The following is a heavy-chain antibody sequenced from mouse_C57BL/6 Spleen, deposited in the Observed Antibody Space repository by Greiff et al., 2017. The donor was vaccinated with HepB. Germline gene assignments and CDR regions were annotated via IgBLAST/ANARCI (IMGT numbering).Heavy chain of an antibody. Sequence: VQLQQPGAELVRPGSSVKLSCKASGYTFTSYWMDWVKQRPGQGLEWIGNIYPSDSETHYNQKFKDKATLTVDKSSSTAYMQLSSLTSDDSAVYYCAGRGGKGAWFAYWGQGTLVTVSA. CDR2: IYPSDSET. D-gene: IGHD2-1*01. CDR1: GYTFTSYW. V-gene: IGHV1-61*01. CDR3: AGRGGKGAWFAY. J-gene: IGHJ3*01.